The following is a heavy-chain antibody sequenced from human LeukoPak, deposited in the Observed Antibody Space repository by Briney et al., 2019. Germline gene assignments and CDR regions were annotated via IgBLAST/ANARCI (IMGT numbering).Heavy chain of an antibody. CDR3: ARVPNVYSFNWNYYWFDP. Sequence: GASVKVSCKASGYTFTSYAMHWVRQAPGQGLEWMGGIIPIFGTANYAQKFQGRVTITADESTSTAYMELSSLRSEDTAVYYCARVPNVYSFNWNYYWFDPWGQGTLVTVSS. CDR2: IIPIFGTA. J-gene: IGHJ5*02. D-gene: IGHD1-7*01. CDR1: GYTFTSYA. V-gene: IGHV1-69*13.